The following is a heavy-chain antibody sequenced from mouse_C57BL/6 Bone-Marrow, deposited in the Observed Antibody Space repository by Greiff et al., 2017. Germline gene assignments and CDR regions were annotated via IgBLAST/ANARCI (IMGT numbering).Heavy chain of an antibody. CDR3: ARSLYYGSSYNY. Sequence: QVQLQQPGAELVMPGASVKLSCKASGYTFTSYWMHWVKQRPGQGLEWIGEIDPSDSYTNYNQKFKGKSTLTVDKSSSTAYMQLSSLTSEDSAVYYCARSLYYGSSYNYWGQGTTLTGSS. D-gene: IGHD1-1*01. V-gene: IGHV1-69*01. J-gene: IGHJ2*01. CDR1: GYTFTSYW. CDR2: IDPSDSYT.